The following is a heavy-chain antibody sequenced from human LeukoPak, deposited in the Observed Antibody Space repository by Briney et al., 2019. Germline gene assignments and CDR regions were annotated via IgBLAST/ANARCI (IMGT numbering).Heavy chain of an antibody. Sequence: PSETLSLTCTVSGGSISSSSYYWGWIRQPPGKGREWIGSLYYSGSTYYNPSLKSRVTISVDTSKNQFSLKLSSVTAADTAVYYCARQEDNYDYFDYWGQGTLVTVSS. CDR3: ARQEDNYDYFDY. CDR1: GGSISSSSYY. CDR2: LYYSGST. V-gene: IGHV4-39*01. J-gene: IGHJ4*02. D-gene: IGHD5-18*01.